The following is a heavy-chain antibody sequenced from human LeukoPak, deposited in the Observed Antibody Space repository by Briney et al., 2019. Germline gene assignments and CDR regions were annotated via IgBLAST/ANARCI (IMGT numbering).Heavy chain of an antibody. Sequence: SGGSLRLSCAASGFTFSSYAMHWVRQAPGTGLEWVAVITYDGSNKYYADSVKGRFTISRDNSKNTLYLQMSSLRTEDTAVYYCAKTWDYYDTFLSFDIWGQGRMVTVSS. CDR2: ITYDGSNK. J-gene: IGHJ3*02. CDR1: GFTFSSYA. D-gene: IGHD3-22*01. CDR3: AKTWDYYDTFLSFDI. V-gene: IGHV3-30*18.